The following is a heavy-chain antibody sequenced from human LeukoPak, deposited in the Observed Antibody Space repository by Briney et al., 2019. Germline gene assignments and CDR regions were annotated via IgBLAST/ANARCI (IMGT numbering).Heavy chain of an antibody. Sequence: AGGSLRLSCAASGFTFSSYAMSWVRQAPGKGLEWVSAISGSGGNTYYADSVKGRFTISRDNSKNTLHLQMNSLRAEDTAVYYCAKDQYGGNPQYYFDYWGQGTLVTVSS. J-gene: IGHJ4*02. CDR1: GFTFSSYA. D-gene: IGHD4-23*01. CDR3: AKDQYGGNPQYYFDY. CDR2: ISGSGGNT. V-gene: IGHV3-23*01.